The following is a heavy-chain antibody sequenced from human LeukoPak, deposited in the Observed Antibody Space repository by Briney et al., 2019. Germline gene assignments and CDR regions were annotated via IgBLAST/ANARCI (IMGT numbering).Heavy chain of an antibody. Sequence: GGSLRLSCAASGFTFSSYAMHWVRQALGKGLEWVAVISYDGSNKYYADSVKGRFTISRDNSKNTLYLQMNSLRAEDTAVYYCARDRRDGQMKNGMDVWGQGTTVTVSS. CDR2: ISYDGSNK. J-gene: IGHJ6*02. CDR1: GFTFSSYA. D-gene: IGHD5-24*01. V-gene: IGHV3-30-3*01. CDR3: ARDRRDGQMKNGMDV.